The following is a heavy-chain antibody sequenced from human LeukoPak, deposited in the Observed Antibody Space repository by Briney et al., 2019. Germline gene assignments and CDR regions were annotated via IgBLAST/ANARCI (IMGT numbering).Heavy chain of an antibody. Sequence: GGSLRLSCAASGFTFSSYGMHWVRQAPGKGLEWVAFIRYDGSNKYYADSVKGRFTISRDNSKNTLYLQMNSLRAEGTAVYYCAKLTYGDYVSVDYWGQGTLVTVSS. CDR1: GFTFSSYG. V-gene: IGHV3-30*02. J-gene: IGHJ4*02. CDR2: IRYDGSNK. CDR3: AKLTYGDYVSVDY. D-gene: IGHD4-17*01.